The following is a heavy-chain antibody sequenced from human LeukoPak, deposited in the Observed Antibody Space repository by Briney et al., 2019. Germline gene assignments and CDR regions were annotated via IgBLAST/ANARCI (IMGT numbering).Heavy chain of an antibody. V-gene: IGHV2-5*01. CDR3: ARLLYYDILTGYYKDPNWFDP. J-gene: IGHJ5*02. Sequence: SGPTLVNPTQTLTLICTFSGFSLSTSGVGVGWIRQPPGKALEWLALIYWNDDKRYSPSLKSRLTITKDTSKNQVVLTMTNMDPVDTATYYCARLLYYDILTGYYKDPNWFDPWGQGTLVTVSS. D-gene: IGHD3-9*01. CDR2: IYWNDDK. CDR1: GFSLSTSGVG.